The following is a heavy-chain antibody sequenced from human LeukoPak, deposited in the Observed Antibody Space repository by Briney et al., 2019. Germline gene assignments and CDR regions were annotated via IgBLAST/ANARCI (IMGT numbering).Heavy chain of an antibody. CDR3: AKSEQWQALGSWFDP. Sequence: ASVKVSCKASGYTFTNYGISWVRQAPGQGLEWMGWISGNNGNTNYAQKFQGRVTMTTDTSTSTVHMELRSLRSDDTAIYYCAKSEQWQALGSWFDPWGQGTLVTVSS. CDR1: GYTFTNYG. V-gene: IGHV1-18*04. J-gene: IGHJ5*02. D-gene: IGHD6-19*01. CDR2: ISGNNGNT.